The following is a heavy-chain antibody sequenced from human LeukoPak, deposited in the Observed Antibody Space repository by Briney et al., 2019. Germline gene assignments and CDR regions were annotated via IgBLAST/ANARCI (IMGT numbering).Heavy chain of an antibody. D-gene: IGHD2-2*01. Sequence: ASVKVSCKASGYTFTSYAMNWVRQAPGQGLEWMGWINTNTGNPTYAQGFTGRFVFSLDTSVSTAYLQWSSLKASDTAMYYCARHQGVPAAPDDYWGQGTLVTVSS. CDR1: GYTFTSYA. CDR2: INTNTGNP. J-gene: IGHJ4*02. CDR3: ARHQGVPAAPDDY. V-gene: IGHV7-4-1*02.